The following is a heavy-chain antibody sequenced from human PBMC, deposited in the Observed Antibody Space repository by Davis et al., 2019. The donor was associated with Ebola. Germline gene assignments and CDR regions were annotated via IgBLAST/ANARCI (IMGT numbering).Heavy chain of an antibody. Sequence: GESLKISCAAASGFAFSIHWMTWFRQAPGKGLEWVANIRQDGGETYYADSVKGRFAISRDNAKNSLYLQMNSLRAEDTAIYYCARDAVPAAQDYWGQGTLVTVSS. D-gene: IGHD2-2*01. CDR1: GFAFSIHW. J-gene: IGHJ4*02. V-gene: IGHV3-7*03. CDR3: ARDAVPAAQDY. CDR2: IRQDGGET.